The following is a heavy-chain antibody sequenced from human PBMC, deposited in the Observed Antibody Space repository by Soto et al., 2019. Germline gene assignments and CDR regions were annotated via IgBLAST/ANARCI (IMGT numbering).Heavy chain of an antibody. CDR2: ISVSGGST. V-gene: IGHV3-23*01. J-gene: IGHJ4*02. CDR1: GFTFSSHA. Sequence: EVQLLESGGGLVQPGGSLRLSCAASGFTFSSHAMSWVRQAPGKGLEWVSAISVSGGSTYYADSVKGRFTISRDNSKNTLYMQMNSLRAEDTAVYYCAKDRARSPHDYWGQGTLVTVSS. CDR3: AKDRARSPHDY. D-gene: IGHD6-19*01.